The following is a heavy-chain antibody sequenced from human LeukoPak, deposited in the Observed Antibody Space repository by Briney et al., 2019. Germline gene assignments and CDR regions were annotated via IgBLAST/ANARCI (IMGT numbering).Heavy chain of an antibody. J-gene: IGHJ4*02. CDR1: GYTFTGYY. CDR3: ARSFVVVPAAMSY. D-gene: IGHD2-2*01. V-gene: IGHV1-2*02. Sequence: ASVKVSCKASGYTFTGYYMHWVRQAPGQGLEWMGWINPNSGGTNYAQKFQGRVTMTRDTSISTAYMELSRLRSDDTAVYYCARSFVVVPAAMSYWGQGTLVTVSS. CDR2: INPNSGGT.